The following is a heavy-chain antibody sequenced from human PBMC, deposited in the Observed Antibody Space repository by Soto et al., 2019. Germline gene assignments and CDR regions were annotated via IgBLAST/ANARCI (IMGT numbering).Heavy chain of an antibody. D-gene: IGHD1-7*01. CDR2: IIPISVAA. CDR3: ARDMTRTVVAFFDF. Sequence: QVQLAQSGAEVKKPGSSVKVSCKASRGTFSNYVVNCVRQAPGQGLAWMGRIIPISVAANYAQKFQGSVTITADKATSTFYMELSSLRSEDTAVYYCARDMTRTVVAFFDFWGQGTLVTVSS. V-gene: IGHV1-69*06. J-gene: IGHJ4*02. CDR1: RGTFSNYV.